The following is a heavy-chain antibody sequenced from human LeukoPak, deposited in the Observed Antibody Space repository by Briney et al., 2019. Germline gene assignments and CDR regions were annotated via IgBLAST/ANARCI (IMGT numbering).Heavy chain of an antibody. Sequence: SVKVSCKASGYTFTSYGISWVRQAPGQGLEWMGGIIPIFGTANYAQKFQGRVTITTDESTSTAYMELSSLRSEDTAVYYCARDQGDGYNYYYYMDVWGKGTTVTVSS. CDR2: IIPIFGTA. CDR3: ARDQGDGYNYYYYMDV. V-gene: IGHV1-69*05. J-gene: IGHJ6*03. CDR1: GYTFTSYG. D-gene: IGHD5-24*01.